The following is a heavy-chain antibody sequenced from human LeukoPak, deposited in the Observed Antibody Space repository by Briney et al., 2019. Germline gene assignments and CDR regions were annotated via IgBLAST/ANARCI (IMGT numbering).Heavy chain of an antibody. V-gene: IGHV3-7*01. Sequence: GGSLRLSCSASAFTFSTYWMSWVRQAPGKGLEWVANIKEDGIELNYVDSVKGRFTNPREHAKNPPYLQMNSLRVEDTAVSYRARDRGYSSFDYWGQGTLVTVSS. D-gene: IGHD4-23*01. J-gene: IGHJ4*02. CDR1: AFTFSTYW. CDR3: ARDRGYSSFDY. CDR2: IKEDGIEL.